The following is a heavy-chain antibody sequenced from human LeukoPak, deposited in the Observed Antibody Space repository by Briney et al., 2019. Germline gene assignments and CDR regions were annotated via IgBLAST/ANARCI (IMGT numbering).Heavy chain of an antibody. CDR2: IYNSGTT. CDR1: GGSISSNY. Sequence: SETLSLTCTVSGGSISSNYWSWIRQPPGRGLEWIGYIYNSGTTNYNPSLKGRVTLSIDTSKNQLSLKLRSVTAADTAVYYCAREVRDTGMVAPLNWFDPWGQGTLVTVSS. D-gene: IGHD5-18*01. V-gene: IGHV4-59*01. CDR3: AREVRDTGMVAPLNWFDP. J-gene: IGHJ5*02.